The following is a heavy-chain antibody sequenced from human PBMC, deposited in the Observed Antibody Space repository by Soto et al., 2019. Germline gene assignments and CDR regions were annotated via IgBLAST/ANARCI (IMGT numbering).Heavy chain of an antibody. V-gene: IGHV1-3*01. CDR1: GYTFTSYA. J-gene: IGHJ4*02. Sequence: QVQLVQSGAEVKKPGASVKVSCKASGYTFTSYAMHWVRQAPGQRLEWMGWINAGNGNTKYSQKFQGRVTITRDTSASTGYMELSSLRSEDTAVYYCASEVWAVAGEGDYWGQGTLVTVSS. CDR3: ASEVWAVAGEGDY. D-gene: IGHD6-19*01. CDR2: INAGNGNT.